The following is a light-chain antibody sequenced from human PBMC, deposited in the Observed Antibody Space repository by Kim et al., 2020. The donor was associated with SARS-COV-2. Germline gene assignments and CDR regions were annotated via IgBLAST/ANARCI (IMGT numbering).Light chain of an antibody. CDR3: QQSYSTPWLS. CDR2: AAS. CDR1: QSIGTR. V-gene: IGKV1-39*01. Sequence: IQMTQSTSSLAASVGDRVTIACRASQSIGTRLNWYQQRPGKTPKLLIYAASSLQSGVPSRFSGTGSGTDFTLTISSLQPEDFATYYCQQSYSTPWLSFGGGTKVDIK. J-gene: IGKJ4*01.